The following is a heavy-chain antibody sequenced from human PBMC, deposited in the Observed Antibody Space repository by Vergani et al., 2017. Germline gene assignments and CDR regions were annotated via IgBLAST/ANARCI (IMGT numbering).Heavy chain of an antibody. CDR3: ARGQEGIDYVWGSYRY. D-gene: IGHD3-16*02. CDR1: GGSFSGYY. V-gene: IGHV4-34*01. CDR2: TNHSGST. Sequence: QVQLQQWGAGLLKPSETLSLTCAVYGGSFSGYYWSWIRQPPGKGLEWIGETNHSGSTNYNPSLKSRVTISVDTSKNQFSLKLSSVNAADTAVYYCARGQEGIDYVWGSYRYWGQGTLVTVSS. J-gene: IGHJ4*02.